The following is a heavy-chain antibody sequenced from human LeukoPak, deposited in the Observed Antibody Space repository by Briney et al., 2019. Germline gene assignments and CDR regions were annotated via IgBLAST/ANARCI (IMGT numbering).Heavy chain of an antibody. CDR1: GFTFSSYW. D-gene: IGHD3-3*01. CDR3: ARTAGHYDFWSGYFYYFDY. Sequence: GGSLRLSCAASGFTFSSYWMHWVRQAPGKGLVWVSRINSDGSSTSYADSVKGRFTISRDIAKNTLYLQMNSLRAEDTAVYYCARTAGHYDFWSGYFYYFDYWGQGTLVTVSS. CDR2: INSDGSST. V-gene: IGHV3-74*01. J-gene: IGHJ4*02.